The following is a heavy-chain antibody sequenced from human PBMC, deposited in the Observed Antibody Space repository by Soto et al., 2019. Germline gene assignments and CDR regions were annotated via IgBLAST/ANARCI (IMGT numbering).Heavy chain of an antibody. V-gene: IGHV3-64D*06. J-gene: IGHJ4*02. D-gene: IGHD2-2*01. CDR1: GFTFSDFA. Sequence: GGSRRRSWSASGFTFSDFAMHWVRQAPGKGLEYVSGITSNGDNTYHADSVQGRFTISRDNSKSTLYLQMTSLRVEDTAVYYCVKGNQLLRYYFEYWGRGALVTVSS. CDR3: VKGNQLLRYYFEY. CDR2: ITSNGDNT.